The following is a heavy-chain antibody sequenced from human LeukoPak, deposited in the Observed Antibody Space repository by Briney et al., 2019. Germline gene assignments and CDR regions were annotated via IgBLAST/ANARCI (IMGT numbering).Heavy chain of an antibody. Sequence: PSETLSLTCAVYSGSFSGNYWSWIRQSPGKGLEWIGEINHSGSANYNPSLKSRVTISVDTSKNQFSLKLNSVTAADTAVYYCARSAQYSATLDYWGQGTLVTVSS. V-gene: IGHV4-34*01. CDR2: INHSGSA. J-gene: IGHJ4*02. D-gene: IGHD5-18*01. CDR3: ARSAQYSATLDY. CDR1: SGSFSGNY.